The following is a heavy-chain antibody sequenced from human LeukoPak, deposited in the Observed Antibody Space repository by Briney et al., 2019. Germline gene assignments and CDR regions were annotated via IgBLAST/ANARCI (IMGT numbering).Heavy chain of an antibody. V-gene: IGHV1-69*13. CDR1: GGTFSSYA. J-gene: IGHJ3*02. D-gene: IGHD7-27*01. CDR3: ARDLNWGNDAFDI. Sequence: SVKVSCKASGGTFSSYAIGWVRQAPGQGLEWMGGIIPIFGTANYAQKFQGRVTITADESTSTAYMELSSLRSEDTAVYYCARDLNWGNDAFDIWGQGTMVTVSS. CDR2: IIPIFGTA.